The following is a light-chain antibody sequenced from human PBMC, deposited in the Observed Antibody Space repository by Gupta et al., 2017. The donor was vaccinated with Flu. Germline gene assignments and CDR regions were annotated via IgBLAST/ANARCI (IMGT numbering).Light chain of an antibody. CDR1: QDINNS. Sequence: DIQMTQPPSSLSASVGDRVTITCQATQDINNSLNWYQQRPGKAPKLLIYAASNLLTGVPSRFTGGGSGTDFTFNISSLQPEDIATYYCQHYANLPPTFGPGTKVELK. V-gene: IGKV1-33*01. CDR3: QHYANLPPT. J-gene: IGKJ3*01. CDR2: AAS.